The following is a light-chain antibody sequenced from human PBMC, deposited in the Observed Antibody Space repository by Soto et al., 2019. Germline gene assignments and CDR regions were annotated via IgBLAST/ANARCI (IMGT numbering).Light chain of an antibody. V-gene: IGKV3-15*01. CDR3: QQYSTSLT. J-gene: IGKJ4*02. CDR1: ESVGST. Sequence: EIFMTQSPATLSVSPGDKVILSCRASESVGSTLAWYQQKPGQAPRLLIRGASTRATGVPARFSGSGSGTEFTLTISSLQSEDFAVYYCQQYSTSLTFGGGTTLEI. CDR2: GAS.